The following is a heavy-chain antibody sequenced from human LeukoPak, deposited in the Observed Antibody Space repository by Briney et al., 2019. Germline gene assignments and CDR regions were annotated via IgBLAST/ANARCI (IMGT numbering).Heavy chain of an antibody. CDR1: GFTFDDYA. CDR3: AKVCSGGSCYGTHGDY. D-gene: IGHD2-15*01. J-gene: IGHJ4*02. Sequence: GGSLRLSCAASGFTFDDYAMHGVRQAPGKGREWVSLISGDGGSTYYADSVKGGFTISRDNSKNSLYLQMNSLRTEDTALYYCAKVCSGGSCYGTHGDYWGQGTLVTVSS. CDR2: ISGDGGST. V-gene: IGHV3-43*02.